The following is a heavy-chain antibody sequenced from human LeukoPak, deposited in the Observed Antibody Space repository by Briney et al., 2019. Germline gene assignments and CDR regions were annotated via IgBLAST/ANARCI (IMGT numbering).Heavy chain of an antibody. CDR1: GGTFSSYA. CDR3: ASFYGSGRSYDY. Sequence: SVKVSCKASGGTFSSYAISWVRQAPGQGLEWMGGIIPIFGTANYAQKFQGRDTITADESTSTAYMELSSLRSEDTAVYYCASFYGSGRSYDYWGQGTLVTVSS. CDR2: IIPIFGTA. D-gene: IGHD3-10*01. V-gene: IGHV1-69*13. J-gene: IGHJ4*02.